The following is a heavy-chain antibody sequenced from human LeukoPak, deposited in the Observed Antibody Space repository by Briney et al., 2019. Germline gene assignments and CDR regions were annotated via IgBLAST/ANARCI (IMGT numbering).Heavy chain of an antibody. D-gene: IGHD6-13*01. CDR3: ASGIAAAGTGY. V-gene: IGHV4-34*01. CDR2: INHSGST. CDR1: GGSFSGYY. Sequence: SETLSLTCAVYGGSFSGYYWSWIRQPPGKGLEWIGEINHSGSTNYNPSLKSRVTISVDTSKNQFSLKLSSVTAADTAVYYCASGIAAAGTGYWGQGTLVTVSS. J-gene: IGHJ4*02.